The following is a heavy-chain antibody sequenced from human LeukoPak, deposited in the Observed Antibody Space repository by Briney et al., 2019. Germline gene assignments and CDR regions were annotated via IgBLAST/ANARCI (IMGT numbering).Heavy chain of an antibody. CDR3: AFSRSGSYYRFDD. D-gene: IGHD1-26*01. V-gene: IGHV4-59*08. CDR1: GGSISPYY. CDR2: IDNSGST. Sequence: SETLSLTCTVSGGSISPYYWSWIRQSPGKGLEWIGYIDNSGSTNYNPSLKSRVTISVDTSKNQFSLKLRSVTAADTAVYYCAFSRSGSYYRFDDWGQGTLVTVSS. J-gene: IGHJ4*02.